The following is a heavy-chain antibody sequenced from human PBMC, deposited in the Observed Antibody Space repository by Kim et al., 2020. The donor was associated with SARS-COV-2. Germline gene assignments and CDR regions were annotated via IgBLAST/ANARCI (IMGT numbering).Heavy chain of an antibody. D-gene: IGHD6-19*01. V-gene: IGHV5-10-1*01. CDR1: GYSFTSYW. Sequence: GESLKISCKGSGYSFTSYWISWVRQMPGKGLEWMGRIDPSDSYTNYSPSFQGHVTISADKSISTAYLQWSSLKASDTAMYYCARHGVSSGWYNDAFDIWGQGTMVTVSS. J-gene: IGHJ3*02. CDR2: IDPSDSYT. CDR3: ARHGVSSGWYNDAFDI.